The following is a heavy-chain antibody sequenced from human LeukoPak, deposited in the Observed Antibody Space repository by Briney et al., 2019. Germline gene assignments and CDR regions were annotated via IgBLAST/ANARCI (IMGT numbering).Heavy chain of an antibody. CDR1: GGSFSDYY. V-gene: IGHV4-34*01. Sequence: SETLSLTCAVYGGSFSDYYWSWIRQPPGKGLEWIGEINHSGSTNYNPTLKSRVTISVDTSKNQFSLKLSSVTAADTAVYYCAKFNYYDSSGTFDYWGQGTLVTVSS. J-gene: IGHJ4*02. CDR3: AKFNYYDSSGTFDY. D-gene: IGHD3-22*01. CDR2: INHSGST.